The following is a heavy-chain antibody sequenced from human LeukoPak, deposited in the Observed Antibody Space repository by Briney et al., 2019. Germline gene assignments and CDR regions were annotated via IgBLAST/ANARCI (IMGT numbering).Heavy chain of an antibody. J-gene: IGHJ4*02. V-gene: IGHV3-21*01. Sequence: GGSLRLSCAGSGFSLSDYTINWVRQAPGKGLEWVSSISSSSSYIYYADSVKGRFTISRDNAKNSLYLQMNSLRAEDTAVYYCARGYGRADYWGQGTLVSVSS. CDR2: ISSSSSYI. CDR3: ARGYGRADY. D-gene: IGHD5-18*01. CDR1: GFSLSDYT.